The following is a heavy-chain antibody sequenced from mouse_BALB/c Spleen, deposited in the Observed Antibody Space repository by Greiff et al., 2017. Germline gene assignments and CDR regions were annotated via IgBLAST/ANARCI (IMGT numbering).Heavy chain of an antibody. D-gene: IGHD3-1*01. V-gene: IGHV3-8*02. CDR3: ARSPRATSWFAY. Sequence: EVQLQQSGPSLVKPSQTLSLTCSVTGDSITSGYWNWIRKFPGNKLEYMGYISYSGSTYYNPSLKSRISITRDTSKNQYYLQLNSVTTEDTATYYCARSPRATSWFAYWGQGTLVTVSA. CDR2: ISYSGST. J-gene: IGHJ3*01. CDR1: GDSITSGY.